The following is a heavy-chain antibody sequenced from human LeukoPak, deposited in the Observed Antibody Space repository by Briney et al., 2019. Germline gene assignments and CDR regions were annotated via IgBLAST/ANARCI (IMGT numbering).Heavy chain of an antibody. Sequence: GGSLRLSCAASGFTFSAFWMHWVRQAPGKGPMWVSRICPDGTVTNYADSVKARFIISRDNARNTVYLQMNSLRAEDTAVYYCAKADSYYDLLTCFDFWGQGTLVTVSS. D-gene: IGHD3-9*01. CDR2: ICPDGTVT. J-gene: IGHJ4*02. CDR1: GFTFSAFW. V-gene: IGHV3-74*01. CDR3: AKADSYYDLLTCFDF.